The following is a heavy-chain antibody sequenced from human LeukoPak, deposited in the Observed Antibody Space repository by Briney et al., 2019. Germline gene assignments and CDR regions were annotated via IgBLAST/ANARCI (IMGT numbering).Heavy chain of an antibody. CDR3: ARGQVPHCYGSGVDY. D-gene: IGHD3-10*01. J-gene: IGHJ4*02. V-gene: IGHV4-61*02. CDR1: GGPISSGSYY. CDR2: IYTSGST. Sequence: PSETLSLTCTVSGGPISSGSYYWSWIRQPAGKGLEWIGRIYTSGSTNYNPSLKSRVTISVDTSKNQFSLKLSSVTAADTAVYYCARGQVPHCYGSGVDYWGQGTLVTVSS.